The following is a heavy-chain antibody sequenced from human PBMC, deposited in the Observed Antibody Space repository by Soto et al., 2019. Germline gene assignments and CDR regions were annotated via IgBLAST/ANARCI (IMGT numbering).Heavy chain of an antibody. J-gene: IGHJ6*03. CDR3: ATQNYYYYMDV. V-gene: IGHV3-33*01. Sequence: GGSLRLSCAASGFTLSSYGMHWVRQAPGKGLEWVAVIWYDGSNKYYADSVKGRFTISRDNSKNTLYLQMNSLRAEDTAVYYCATQNYYYYMDVWGKGTTVTVSS. CDR2: IWYDGSNK. CDR1: GFTLSSYG.